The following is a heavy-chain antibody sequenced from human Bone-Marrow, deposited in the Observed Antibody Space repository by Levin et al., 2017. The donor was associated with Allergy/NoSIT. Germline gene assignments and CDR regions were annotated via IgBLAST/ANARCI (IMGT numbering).Heavy chain of an antibody. J-gene: IGHJ3*02. CDR1: GFTFSIYS. V-gene: IGHV3-21*01. D-gene: IGHD2-8*02. CDR2: ISSSGSDM. Sequence: SCTVSGFTFSIYSINWVRQAPGKGLEWVSSISSSGSDMYYVDSVKGRFNISRDNAKNSLTLQMNSLRAEDTAVYYCARGIIGDVRVAHKEAFDIWGQGTMVSVSS. CDR3: ARGIIGDVRVAHKEAFDI.